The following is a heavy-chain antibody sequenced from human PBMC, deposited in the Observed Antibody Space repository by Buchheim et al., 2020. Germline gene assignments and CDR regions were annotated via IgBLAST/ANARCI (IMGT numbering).Heavy chain of an antibody. D-gene: IGHD2-2*03. Sequence: QVQLVESGGGVVQPGRSLRLSCAASGFTFSSYAMHWVRQAPGKGLEWVAVISYDGSNKYYADSVKGRFTISRDNSKNTLYLQMNSLRAEDTAVYYCARDALDIVVVPAATGGGWFDPRGQGTL. V-gene: IGHV3-30*04. CDR1: GFTFSSYA. J-gene: IGHJ5*02. CDR3: ARDALDIVVVPAATGGGWFDP. CDR2: ISYDGSNK.